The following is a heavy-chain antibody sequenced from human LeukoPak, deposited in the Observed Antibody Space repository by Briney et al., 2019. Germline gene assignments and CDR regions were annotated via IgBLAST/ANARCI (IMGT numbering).Heavy chain of an antibody. V-gene: IGHV3-23*01. D-gene: IGHD3-3*01. CDR3: ARDGITIFGVVLPPGY. J-gene: IGHJ4*02. CDR1: GFIFSAYA. Sequence: PGGSLRLSCAASGFIFSAYAMTWVRQAPGKGLEWVSGISDGGGDTYYADSVRGRFTISRDNSKNTLYLQMNSLRAEDTALYYCARDGITIFGVVLPPGYWGQGTLVTVSS. CDR2: ISDGGGDT.